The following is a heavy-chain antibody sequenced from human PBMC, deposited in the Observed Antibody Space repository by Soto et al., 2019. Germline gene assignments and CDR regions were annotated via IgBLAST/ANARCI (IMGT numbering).Heavy chain of an antibody. J-gene: IGHJ4*02. CDR3: ATPQDYDGCLDS. CDR1: RDRYASNS. V-gene: IGHV1-3*01. CDR2: INVGNGNT. D-gene: IGHD3-22*01. Sequence: VKVCSEAPRDRYASNSLHSVHQATGQRLEWMGWINVGNGNTRYSQKFQGRLTLTRDTPGNTAYLELNGLIPEDTAVYYCATPQDYDGCLDSWGQGTLVTVSS.